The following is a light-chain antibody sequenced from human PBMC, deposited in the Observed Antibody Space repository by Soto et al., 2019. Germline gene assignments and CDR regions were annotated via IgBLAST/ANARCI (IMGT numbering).Light chain of an antibody. CDR3: QQYNTFWT. J-gene: IGKJ1*01. Sequence: PLTQAPSSLSASVGDLVTRPCRASQGIGTYLVWYQQKRGKAPTVLIYASSTLQTGVPSRFSGTGSGTDFTLTISSLQPDDFATYYCQQYNTFWTFGQGTKVDI. V-gene: IGKV1-9*01. CDR2: ASS. CDR1: QGIGTY.